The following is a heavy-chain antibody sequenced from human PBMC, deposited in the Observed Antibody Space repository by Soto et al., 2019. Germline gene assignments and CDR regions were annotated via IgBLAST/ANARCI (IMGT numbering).Heavy chain of an antibody. D-gene: IGHD1-20*01. V-gene: IGHV3-53*01. CDR1: GFTVSNTY. Sequence: GGSLRLSCEASGFTVSNTYMSWIRQAPGRGLEWVPIIYGGGRTYYTDSVKGRFTISKDNSRNTVYLQMNSLRAEDTALYYCAKGCNWNRADSRGQGTLDTVSS. CDR2: IYGGGRT. J-gene: IGHJ4*02. CDR3: AKGCNWNRADS.